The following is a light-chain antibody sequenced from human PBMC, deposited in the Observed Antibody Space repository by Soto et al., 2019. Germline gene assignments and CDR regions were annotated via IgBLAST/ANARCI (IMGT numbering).Light chain of an antibody. J-gene: IGLJ1*01. CDR1: SSNIGGNS. Sequence: QSVLTQPPSVSAALGQKVTISCFGSSSNIGGNSVSWYQQLPGTAPKLLIYDDNKRPSGIPDRFSGSKSGTSATLGITGFQTGDEADYYCGSWDSSLSAYVFGTGTKVTVL. CDR2: DDN. CDR3: GSWDSSLSAYV. V-gene: IGLV1-51*01.